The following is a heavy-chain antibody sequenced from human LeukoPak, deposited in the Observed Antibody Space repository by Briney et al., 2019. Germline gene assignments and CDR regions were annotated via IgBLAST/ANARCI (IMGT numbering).Heavy chain of an antibody. V-gene: IGHV4-61*01. CDR2: IYYSGST. D-gene: IGHD2-8*01. CDR1: GGSVSSGSYY. J-gene: IGHJ4*02. Sequence: SETLSLTCTVSGGSVSSGSYYWSWIRQPPGKGLEWIGYIYYSGSTNYNPSLKSRVTISVDTSKNQFSLKLSSVTAADTAVYYCARELINGYFDYWGQGTLVTVSS. CDR3: ARELINGYFDY.